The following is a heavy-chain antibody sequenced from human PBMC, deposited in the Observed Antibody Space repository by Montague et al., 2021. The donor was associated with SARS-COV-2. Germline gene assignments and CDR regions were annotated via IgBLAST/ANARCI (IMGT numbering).Heavy chain of an antibody. Sequence: SKTLSLTCTVSRSLIYSDYYWGWIRQPPGKGLEWMGSVSHGGRTYYNPSLKSRVTISVDTSNNHLSLKLSSVTAADTAMYYCARERDRYYYMDIWGKGTTITVSS. V-gene: IGHV4-38-2*02. J-gene: IGHJ6*03. CDR1: RSLIYSDYY. CDR2: VSHGGRT. CDR3: ARERDRYYYMDI.